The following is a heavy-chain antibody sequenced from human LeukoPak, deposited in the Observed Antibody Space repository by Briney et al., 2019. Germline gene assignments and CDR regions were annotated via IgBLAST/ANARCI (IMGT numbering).Heavy chain of an antibody. Sequence: QPGGSLRLSCAASRFTFSNYWMHWVRQAPGKGLVWVSRIKSDGSSTSYADSVKGRFTISRDNAKNTLYLQMNSLRAEDTAVYYCATEGRLGLWGQGTLVTVSS. CDR2: IKSDGSST. V-gene: IGHV3-74*01. J-gene: IGHJ4*02. CDR1: RFTFSNYW. D-gene: IGHD7-27*01. CDR3: ATEGRLGL.